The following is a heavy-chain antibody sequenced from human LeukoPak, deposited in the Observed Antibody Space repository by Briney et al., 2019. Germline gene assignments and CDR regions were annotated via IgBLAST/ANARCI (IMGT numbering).Heavy chain of an antibody. Sequence: GGSLRLSCAASGFTFTIYGMSWVRQAPGKGLEWVSAIIGSGGSTYYADSVKGRFTISRDNAKNSLYLQMNSLRAEDTAVYYCARGPVAGSWGQGTMVTVSS. CDR3: ARGPVAGS. CDR2: IIGSGGST. CDR1: GFTFTIYG. D-gene: IGHD6-19*01. V-gene: IGHV3-23*01. J-gene: IGHJ3*01.